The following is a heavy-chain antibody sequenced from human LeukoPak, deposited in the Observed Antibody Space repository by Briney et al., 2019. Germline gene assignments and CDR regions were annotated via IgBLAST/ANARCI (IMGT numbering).Heavy chain of an antibody. D-gene: IGHD5-18*01. CDR2: ISSSSSYI. J-gene: IGHJ6*02. CDR1: GFTFSSYS. CDR3: ARSRSGYSDAPYYYYGMDV. Sequence: PGGSLRLSCAASGFTFSSYSMNWVRQAPGKGLEWVSSISSSSSYIYYADSVKGRFTISRDNAKNSLYLQMNSLRAEDTAVYYCARSRSGYSDAPYYYYGMDVWGQGTTVTVSS. V-gene: IGHV3-21*01.